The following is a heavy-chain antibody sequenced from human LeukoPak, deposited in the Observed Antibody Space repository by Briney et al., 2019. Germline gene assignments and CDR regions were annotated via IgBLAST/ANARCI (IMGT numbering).Heavy chain of an antibody. Sequence: PSETRSLTCTVSGGSISSYYWSWIRQPPGKGLEWIGYIYYSGSTNYNPSLKTRVTISVDTTKNQFSLKLSSVTAADTAVYYCARANGGLDYWGQGTLVTVSS. V-gene: IGHV4-59*01. CDR1: GGSISSYY. J-gene: IGHJ4*02. CDR2: IYYSGST. CDR3: ARANGGLDY. D-gene: IGHD2-8*01.